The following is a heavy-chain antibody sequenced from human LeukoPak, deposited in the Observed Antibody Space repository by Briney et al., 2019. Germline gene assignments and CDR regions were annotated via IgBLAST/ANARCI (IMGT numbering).Heavy chain of an antibody. CDR3: ARLRHYYETSGRRLRNYYFDH. CDR1: GGSMTGYY. J-gene: IGHJ4*02. D-gene: IGHD3-22*01. CDR2: IYYSGST. V-gene: IGHV4-59*08. Sequence: SETLSLTCTVSGGSMTGYYWSWIRQPPGKGLEWIGYIYYSGSTSYNPSLKSRATMSVDTSKNQFSLRLSSVTAADTAVYNCARLRHYYETSGRRLRNYYFDHWGPGTLVTVSS.